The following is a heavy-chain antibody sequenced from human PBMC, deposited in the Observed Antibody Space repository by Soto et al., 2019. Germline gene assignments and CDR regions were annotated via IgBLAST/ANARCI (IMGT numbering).Heavy chain of an antibody. CDR1: GFSFSSYA. CDR2: MSGDGRHE. D-gene: IGHD2-8*01. V-gene: IGHV3-30*07. Sequence: QVQLVESGGGVVQPGGSLRLSCVGSGFSFSSYAMQWVRQAPGKGLDRVAVMSGDGRHEGYADSVKGRFTISRDNSKNTLYLQMDILRNDDTAVYFCARDTGLAMVARRGFDFWGHGTKVTVSS. J-gene: IGHJ3*01. CDR3: ARDTGLAMVARRGFDF.